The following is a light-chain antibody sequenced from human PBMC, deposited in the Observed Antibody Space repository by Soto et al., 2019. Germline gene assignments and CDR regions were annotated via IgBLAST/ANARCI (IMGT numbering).Light chain of an antibody. CDR2: GVK. Sequence: QSVLTQPASVSGSPGQSITISCTRSGRDIGAYSYVSWYQQHPGKAPKLIIYGVKNRPSGVSNRFSASKSAFTASLTISGPQAEDEADYYCSSYTTSYFYVFGPGTKVTVL. V-gene: IGLV2-14*01. J-gene: IGLJ1*01. CDR1: GRDIGAYSY. CDR3: SSYTTSYFYV.